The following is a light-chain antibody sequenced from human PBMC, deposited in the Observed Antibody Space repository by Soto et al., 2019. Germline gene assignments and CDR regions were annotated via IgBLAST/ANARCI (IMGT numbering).Light chain of an antibody. Sequence: EIVMTQSPATLSLSPGERATLSCRASQSVGTYLAWYQQKPGQAPRLLIYDSSKRATDIPARLSGTGSGTDFTLTISGLQPDDFADDYCQQRSIWRPFVGGGTKVEIK. CDR2: DSS. J-gene: IGKJ4*01. CDR3: QQRSIWRPF. V-gene: IGKV3-11*01. CDR1: QSVGTY.